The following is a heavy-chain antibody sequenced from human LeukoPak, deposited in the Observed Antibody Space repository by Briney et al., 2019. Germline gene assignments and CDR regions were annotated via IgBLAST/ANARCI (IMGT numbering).Heavy chain of an antibody. D-gene: IGHD2-2*01. CDR3: ARGPGAFDI. CDR1: GFMFSSYW. Sequence: PVGSLRLSCVASGFMFSSYWMNWVRQAPGKGLVWVSRINSDGSSTSYADSVKGRFTISRDNAKNTLFLQMNSLRAEDTAVYYCARGPGAFDIWGQGTMVTVSS. J-gene: IGHJ3*02. V-gene: IGHV3-74*01. CDR2: INSDGSST.